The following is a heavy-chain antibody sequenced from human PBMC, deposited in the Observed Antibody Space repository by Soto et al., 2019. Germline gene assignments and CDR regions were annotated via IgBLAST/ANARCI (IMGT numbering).Heavy chain of an antibody. V-gene: IGHV1-2*04. CDR2: VNPKRGDA. J-gene: IGHJ2*01. Sequence: QVLLVQSGAEVKKPGASVKVSCKASGYKFTDYYIHWVRQAPGQGPEWMGRVNPKRGDAVYAQKFQGWVTMTRDKTITTAYLEVNRLNSDDTAVYYCARDPGIPGRYWYFDLWGRGTLVTVSS. D-gene: IGHD1-20*01. CDR3: ARDPGIPGRYWYFDL. CDR1: GYKFTDYY.